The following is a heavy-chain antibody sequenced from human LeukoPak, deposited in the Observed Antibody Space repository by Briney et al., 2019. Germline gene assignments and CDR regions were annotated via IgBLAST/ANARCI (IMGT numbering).Heavy chain of an antibody. Sequence: PSETLSLTCTVSGGSITNYYWTWIRQPPGKGLEWIGYIHYSGSTNYNPSLKSRVTISVDTSKNQFSLRLNSVTAADTAIYYCATQLQGSAWYYFQYWGQGALVTVSS. CDR2: IHYSGST. CDR1: GGSITNYY. J-gene: IGHJ4*02. V-gene: IGHV4-59*08. CDR3: ATQLQGSAWYYFQY. D-gene: IGHD6-19*01.